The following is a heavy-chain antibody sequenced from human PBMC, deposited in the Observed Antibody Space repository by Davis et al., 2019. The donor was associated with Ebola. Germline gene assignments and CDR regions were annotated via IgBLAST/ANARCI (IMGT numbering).Heavy chain of an antibody. Sequence: GESLKISCEASGFTFSRYGMHWVRQAPGEGLEWVAVIWYDSSNKYYADSVKGRFTISRDNSKNTLYLQMNSLRAEDTAVYYCARVDSSGSIDYWGQGTLVTVSS. CDR3: ARVDSSGSIDY. D-gene: IGHD6-19*01. V-gene: IGHV3-33*01. J-gene: IGHJ4*02. CDR1: GFTFSRYG. CDR2: IWYDSSNK.